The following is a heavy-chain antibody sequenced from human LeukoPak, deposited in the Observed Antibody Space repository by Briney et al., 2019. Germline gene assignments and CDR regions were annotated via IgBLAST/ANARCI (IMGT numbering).Heavy chain of an antibody. J-gene: IGHJ3*02. D-gene: IGHD3-9*01. V-gene: IGHV4-39*07. CDR2: IYYSGST. Sequence: SETLSLTCTVSGGSISSSSYYWGWIRQPPGKGLEWIGSIYYSGSTYYNPSLKSRVTISVDTSKNQFSLKLSSVTAADTAVYYCARAHVLRNFDWHDAFDIWGQGTMVTVSS. CDR3: ARAHVLRNFDWHDAFDI. CDR1: GGSISSSSYY.